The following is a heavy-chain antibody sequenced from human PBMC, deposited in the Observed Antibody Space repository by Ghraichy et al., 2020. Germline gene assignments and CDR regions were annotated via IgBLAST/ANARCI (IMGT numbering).Heavy chain of an antibody. J-gene: IGHJ6*02. CDR3: ARDHGVSWFGELWSYGMDV. Sequence: GGSLRLSCAASGFTFSSYSMNWVRQAPGKGLEWVSSISSSSSYIYYADSVKGRFTISRDNAKNSLYLQMNSLRAEDTAVYYCARDHGVSWFGELWSYGMDVWGQGTTVTVSS. CDR2: ISSSSSYI. D-gene: IGHD3-10*01. V-gene: IGHV3-21*01. CDR1: GFTFSSYS.